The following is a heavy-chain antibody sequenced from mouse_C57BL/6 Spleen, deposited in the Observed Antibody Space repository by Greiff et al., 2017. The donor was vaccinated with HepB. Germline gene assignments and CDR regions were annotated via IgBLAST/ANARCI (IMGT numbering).Heavy chain of an antibody. D-gene: IGHD3-1*01. V-gene: IGHV1-26*01. J-gene: IGHJ2*01. CDR2: INPNNGGT. CDR1: GYTFTDYY. CDR3: ARGLRGYFDV. Sequence: VQLQQSGPELVKPGASVKISCKASGYTFTDYYMNWVKQSHGKSLEWIGDINPNNGGTSYNQKFKGKATLTVDKSSSTAYMEPRSLTSEDAAVYYCARGLRGYFDVWGQGTTLTVSS.